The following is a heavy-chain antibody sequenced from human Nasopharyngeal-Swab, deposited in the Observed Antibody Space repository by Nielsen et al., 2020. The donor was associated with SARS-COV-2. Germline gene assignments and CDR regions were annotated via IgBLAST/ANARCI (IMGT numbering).Heavy chain of an antibody. V-gene: IGHV5-51*01. Sequence: GESLKISCQASGYSFNSYWIGWVRQMPGKGLEWMAIIYPGDSDTRYNPSFQGQVTISADKSSTAYLQWSSLKASDTAMYFCARLYGGYVDYWGQGTLVTVSS. CDR2: IYPGDSDT. J-gene: IGHJ4*02. D-gene: IGHD4/OR15-4a*01. CDR3: ARLYGGYVDY. CDR1: GYSFNSYW.